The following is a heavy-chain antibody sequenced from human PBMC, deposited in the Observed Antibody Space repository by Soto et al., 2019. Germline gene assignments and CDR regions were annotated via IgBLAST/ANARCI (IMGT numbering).Heavy chain of an antibody. CDR2: ISAYNGNT. J-gene: IGHJ4*02. CDR1: GYTFTSYG. CDR3: GKHECYCSSTTCSSVDY. V-gene: IGHV1-18*01. Sequence: GASVKVSCKASGYTFTSYGISWVRQAPGQGLEWMGWISAYNGNTNYAQKLQGRVTMTTDTSTSTAYLQWSSLKASDTAMYYCGKHECYCSSTTCSSVDYWGQGTLVTVSS. D-gene: IGHD2-2*01.